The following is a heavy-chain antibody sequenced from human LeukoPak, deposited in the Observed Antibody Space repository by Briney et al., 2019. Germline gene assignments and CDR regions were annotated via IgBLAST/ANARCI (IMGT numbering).Heavy chain of an antibody. D-gene: IGHD5-24*01. CDR3: ARGRRDGYTLYYMDV. V-gene: IGHV4-39*01. CDR2: IYYSGST. Sequence: PSETLSLTCTVSGASVSGSAYYWGWIRQPPGKGLEWIGNIYYSGSTYYNPSVKSRVTISVDTSKNQFSLKLSSVTAADTAVYYCARGRRDGYTLYYMDVWAKGTTVTISS. CDR1: GASVSGSAYY. J-gene: IGHJ6*03.